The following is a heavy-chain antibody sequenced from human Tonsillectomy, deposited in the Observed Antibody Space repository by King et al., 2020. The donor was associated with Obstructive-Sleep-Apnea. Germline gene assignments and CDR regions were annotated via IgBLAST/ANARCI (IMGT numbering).Heavy chain of an antibody. V-gene: IGHV1-18*01. CDR3: ARTVGLRTTLYFDY. CDR1: GYTFTSYD. J-gene: IGHJ4*02. CDR2: ISAYMNNT. Sequence: VQLVESGAEVKKPGASVKVYCKASGYTFTSYDVSWVRQAPGQGFEWMGWISAYMNNTNYAQKLQGRVTMTTDTSTSTAYMELRSLRSDDTAVYYCARTVGLRTTLYFDYWGQGTLVTVSS. D-gene: IGHD5-12*01.